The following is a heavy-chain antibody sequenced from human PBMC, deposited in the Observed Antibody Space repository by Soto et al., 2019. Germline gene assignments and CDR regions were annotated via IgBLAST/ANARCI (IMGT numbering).Heavy chain of an antibody. CDR2: IYYSGTT. CDR3: ARGRRGQWLVRDIDY. CDR1: GGSISSSSYY. V-gene: IGHV4-39*01. Sequence: SETLSLTCTVSGGSISSSSYYWGWIRQPPGKGLEWIGTIYYSGTTYYNPSLKSRVTISVDTSKNQFSLKLSSVTAADTAVYYCARGRRGQWLVRDIDYWGQGTLVTVSS. J-gene: IGHJ4*02. D-gene: IGHD6-19*01.